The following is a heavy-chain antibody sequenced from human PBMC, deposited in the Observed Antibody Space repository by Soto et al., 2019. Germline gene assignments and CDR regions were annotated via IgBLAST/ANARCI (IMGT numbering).Heavy chain of an antibody. V-gene: IGHV3-21*01. Sequence: XGSLRLSCAASGFTFSSYIINWVRQAPGRGLEWVSSISTSSSYKYYADSVKGRFTISRDNAKNSLYLQMNSLRAEDTAVYYCARDPSPYDFWSGSKRPYGLDVWGQGTTVTVSS. CDR2: ISTSSSYK. CDR3: ARDPSPYDFWSGSKRPYGLDV. CDR1: GFTFSSYI. J-gene: IGHJ6*02. D-gene: IGHD3-3*01.